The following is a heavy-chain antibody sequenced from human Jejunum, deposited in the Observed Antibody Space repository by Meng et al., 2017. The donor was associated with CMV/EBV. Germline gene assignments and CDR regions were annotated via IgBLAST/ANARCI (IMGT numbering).Heavy chain of an antibody. CDR3: ARRIAAIGPLYYFDS. Sequence: YSFTNNGIGWVRQAPGQGLEWMGWISTYDGKTDYAQNLQGRVTVTMDTSMNTANMELGSLTSDDTAVYFCARRIAAIGPLYYFDSWGQGTLVTVSS. V-gene: IGHV1-18*01. D-gene: IGHD6-13*01. CDR2: ISTYDGKT. CDR1: YSFTNNG. J-gene: IGHJ4*02.